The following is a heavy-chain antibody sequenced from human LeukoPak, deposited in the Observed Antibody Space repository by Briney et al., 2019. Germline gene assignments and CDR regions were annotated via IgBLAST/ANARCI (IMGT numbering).Heavy chain of an antibody. V-gene: IGHV1-46*01. CDR2: INPSGGST. J-gene: IGHJ6*03. Sequence: GASVKVSCKASGYTFTSYYMHWVRQAPGQGLEWMGIINPSGGSTSYAQKFQGRVTMTRDMSTSTVYMELSSLRSEDTAVYYCARDLPYDFFFYSYMDVWGKGTTVTVSS. CDR1: GYTFTSYY. CDR3: ARDLPYDFFFYSYMDV. D-gene: IGHD3-3*01.